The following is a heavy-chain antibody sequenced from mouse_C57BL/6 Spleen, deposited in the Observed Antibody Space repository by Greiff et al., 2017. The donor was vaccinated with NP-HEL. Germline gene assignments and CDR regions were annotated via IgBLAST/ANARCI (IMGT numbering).Heavy chain of an antibody. CDR1: GYTFTSYW. Sequence: LKQPGASVKLSCKASGYTFTSYWMHWVKQRPGRGLEWTGRIDPNSGGTKYNEKFKSKATLTVDKPSSTAYMQLSSLTSEDSAVYYCARIPLYGAWFAYWGQGTLVTVSA. J-gene: IGHJ3*01. V-gene: IGHV1-72*01. CDR2: IDPNSGGT. D-gene: IGHD1-1*01. CDR3: ARIPLYGAWFAY.